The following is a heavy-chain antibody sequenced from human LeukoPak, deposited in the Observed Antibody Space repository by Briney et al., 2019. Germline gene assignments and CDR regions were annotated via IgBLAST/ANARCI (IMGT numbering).Heavy chain of an antibody. D-gene: IGHD3-16*01. CDR3: ARDYGNYYMDV. Sequence: SETLSLTCAVYGGYISGHYWSWIRQSPGKGLEWIGEIGHRGSTNYNPSLKSRLSISMDTSKNQYTLKMTSVSASDTAVYYCARDYGNYYMDVWGKGTTVTVSS. CDR1: GGYISGHY. J-gene: IGHJ6*03. CDR2: IGHRGST. V-gene: IGHV4-34*01.